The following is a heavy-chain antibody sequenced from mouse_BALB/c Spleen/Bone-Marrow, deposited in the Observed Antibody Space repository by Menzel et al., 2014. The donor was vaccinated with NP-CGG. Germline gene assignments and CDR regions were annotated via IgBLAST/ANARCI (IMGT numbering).Heavy chain of an antibody. D-gene: IGHD4-1*01. CDR2: IWSGGST. CDR1: GFSLTSYG. V-gene: IGHV2-2*02. Sequence: VQVVESGPGLVQPPQSLSITSTVSGFSLTSYGVHWVRQSPGKGLEWLGVIWSGGSTDYNAAFISRLSISKDNSKSQVFFKMNSLQANDTAIYYCASNWDYAMDYWGQGTSVTVSS. CDR3: ASNWDYAMDY. J-gene: IGHJ4*01.